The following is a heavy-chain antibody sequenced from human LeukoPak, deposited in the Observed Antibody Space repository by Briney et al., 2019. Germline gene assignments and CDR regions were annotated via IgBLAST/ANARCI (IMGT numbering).Heavy chain of an antibody. D-gene: IGHD6-13*01. CDR1: GFTFSSYA. CDR2: ISGSGGNT. CDR3: AKDGWIAAAGTYYFDY. Sequence: PGGSLRLSCAASGFTFSSYAMSWVRQAPGKGLEWVSAISGSGGNTYYADSVKGRFTISRDNSKNTLYLQMNSLRAEDTAVYYCAKDGWIAAAGTYYFDYWGQGTLVTVSS. J-gene: IGHJ4*02. V-gene: IGHV3-23*01.